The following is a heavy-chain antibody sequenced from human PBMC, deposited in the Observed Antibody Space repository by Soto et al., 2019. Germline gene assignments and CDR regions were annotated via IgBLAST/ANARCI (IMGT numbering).Heavy chain of an antibody. CDR2: ISGSGGST. V-gene: IGHV3-23*01. J-gene: IGHJ4*02. CDR1: GFTFSSYA. Sequence: PGGSLRLSCAASGFTFSSYAMSWVRQAPGKGLEWVSAISGSGGSTYYADSVKGRFTISRDNSKNTLYLQMNSLRAEDTAVYYCAKDLQQWLVLRAPVDYWGQRTLVTV. CDR3: AKDLQQWLVLRAPVDY. D-gene: IGHD6-19*01.